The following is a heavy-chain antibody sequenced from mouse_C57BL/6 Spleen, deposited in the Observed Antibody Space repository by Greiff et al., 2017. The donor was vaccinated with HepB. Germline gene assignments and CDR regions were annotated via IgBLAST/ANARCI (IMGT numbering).Heavy chain of an antibody. CDR1: GFNIKDYY. J-gene: IGHJ1*03. Sequence: VQLQQSGAELVRPGASVKLSCTASGFNIKDYYMHWVKQRPEQGLEWIGRIDPEDGDTEYAPKFQGKATMTADTSSNTAYLQLSSLTSEDTAVYYCTFYVKGPLRYVDVWGTGTTVTVSS. CDR3: TFYVKGPLRYVDV. V-gene: IGHV14-1*01. D-gene: IGHD2-12*01. CDR2: IDPEDGDT.